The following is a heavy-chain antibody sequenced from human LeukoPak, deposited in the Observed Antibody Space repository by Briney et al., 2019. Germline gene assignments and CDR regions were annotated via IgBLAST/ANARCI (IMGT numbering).Heavy chain of an antibody. CDR2: ISAYNGNT. V-gene: IGHV1-18*01. CDR1: GYSFTTFG. D-gene: IGHD3-22*01. Sequence: ASVKVSCKAFGYSFTTFGISWVRQAPGQGLEWMGWISAYNGNTNYAQNLQGRVTVTTDTSTNTAYMELRSLRSDDTAVYYCARSYYDSSNFEYWGRGTLVTVSS. J-gene: IGHJ4*02. CDR3: ARSYYDSSNFEY.